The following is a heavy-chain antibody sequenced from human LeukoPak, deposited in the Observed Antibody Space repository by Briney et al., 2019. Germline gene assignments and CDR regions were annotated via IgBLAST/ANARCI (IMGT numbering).Heavy chain of an antibody. J-gene: IGHJ6*04. CDR1: GGSFSGYY. D-gene: IGHD2-15*01. CDR3: ARDCSGGSCLNYYYYYGMDV. V-gene: IGHV4-34*01. CDR2: INHSGST. Sequence: SETLSLTCAVYGGSFSGYYWSWIRQPPGKGLEWIGEINHSGSTNYNPSLKSRVTISVDTSKNQFSLKLSSVTAADTAVYYCARDCSGGSCLNYYYYYGMDVWGKGTTVTVSS.